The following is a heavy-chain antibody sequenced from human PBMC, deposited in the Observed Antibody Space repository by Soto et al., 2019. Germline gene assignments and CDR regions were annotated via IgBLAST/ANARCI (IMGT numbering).Heavy chain of an antibody. D-gene: IGHD1-26*01. J-gene: IGHJ4*02. CDR2: IYPGDSDT. CDR3: ARHPVRGGSYPDYYFDY. CDR1: GYSFTSYW. Sequence: GESLKISCKGSGYSFTSYWIGWVRQMPGKGLEWMGIIYPGDSDTRYSPSFQGQVTISSDKSISTAYLQWSSLKASDTAMYYCARHPVRGGSYPDYYFDYWGRGTLVTSPQ. V-gene: IGHV5-51*01.